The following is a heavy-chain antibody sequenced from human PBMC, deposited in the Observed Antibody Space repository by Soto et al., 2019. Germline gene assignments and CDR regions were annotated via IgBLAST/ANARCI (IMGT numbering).Heavy chain of an antibody. V-gene: IGHV3-23*01. Sequence: VFQAPEKGLEWVSGISGTGGNTFYADSVKGRFTISRDSSKNTLFLQMNSLRAQDTAVYFCAKDRSAHSGHGSLEYWGQRTPVTVSP. CDR2: ISGTGGNT. J-gene: IGHJ4*02. D-gene: IGHD5-12*01. CDR3: AKDRSAHSGHGSLEY.